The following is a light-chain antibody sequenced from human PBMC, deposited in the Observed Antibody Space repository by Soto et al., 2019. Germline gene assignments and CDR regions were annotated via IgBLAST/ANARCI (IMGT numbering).Light chain of an antibody. J-gene: IGKJ4*01. CDR1: HSVSSY. Sequence: EIALTQSPATLSLSPGERATLSCRASHSVSSYLAWYQQKPGRAPRLLSYDTSKRATGIPARISGRGTGTDLTLTISSLEPEDFAGDYGPQRDNWPWTFGGGTKVEIK. CDR2: DTS. CDR3: PQRDNWPWT. V-gene: IGKV3-11*01.